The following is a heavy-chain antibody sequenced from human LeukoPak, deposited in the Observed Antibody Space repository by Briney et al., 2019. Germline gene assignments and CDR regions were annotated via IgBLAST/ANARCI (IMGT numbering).Heavy chain of an antibody. D-gene: IGHD1-26*01. Sequence: PGGSLRLSCAASGFTVSSNYMSWVRQAPGKGLEWVSVIYSGGSTYYADSVKGGFTISRDNSKNTLYLQMNSLRAEDTAVYYCARVDSGSYYGGFDYWGQGTLVTVSS. V-gene: IGHV3-53*01. CDR1: GFTVSSNY. CDR3: ARVDSGSYYGGFDY. J-gene: IGHJ4*02. CDR2: IYSGGST.